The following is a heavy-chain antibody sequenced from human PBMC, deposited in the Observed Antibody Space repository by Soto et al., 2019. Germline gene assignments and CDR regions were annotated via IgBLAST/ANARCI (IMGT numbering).Heavy chain of an antibody. V-gene: IGHV4-31*03. CDR2: IYYSGST. CDR1: GGSISSGGYY. D-gene: IGHD2-15*01. J-gene: IGHJ6*02. Sequence: KPSETLSLTCTVSGGSISSGGYYWSWIRQHPGKGLEWIGYIYYSGSTYYNPSLKSRVTISVDTSKNQFSLKLSSVTAADTAVYYCARLSRADCSGGSCYYYGMDVWGQGTTVTVSS. CDR3: ARLSRADCSGGSCYYYGMDV.